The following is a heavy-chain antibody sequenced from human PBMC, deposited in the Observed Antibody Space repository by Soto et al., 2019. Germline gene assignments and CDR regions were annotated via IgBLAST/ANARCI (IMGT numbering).Heavy chain of an antibody. CDR3: ARYCSGGSGPYDAFDI. J-gene: IGHJ3*02. CDR2: INHSGST. V-gene: IGHV4-34*01. D-gene: IGHD2-15*01. Sequence: LSLTCAVYGGSFSGYYWSWIRHPPGKGLEWIGEINHSGSTNYNPSLKSRVTISVDTSKNQFSLKLSSVTAADTAVYYCARYCSGGSGPYDAFDIWGQGTMVTVSS. CDR1: GGSFSGYY.